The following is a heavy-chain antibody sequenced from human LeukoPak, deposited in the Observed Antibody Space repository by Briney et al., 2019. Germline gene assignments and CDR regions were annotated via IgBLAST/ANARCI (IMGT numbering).Heavy chain of an antibody. CDR2: ISSSSGTI. CDR1: GFTFSSYS. D-gene: IGHD2-2*01. Sequence: GGSLRLSCAASGFTFSSYSMNWVRQAPGKGLEWVSYISSSSGTIYYADSVKGRFTISRDNAKNSLYLQMNSLRDEDTAVYYCASGGIGYCSSTSCLYWGQGTLVTVSS. J-gene: IGHJ4*02. CDR3: ASGGIGYCSSTSCLY. V-gene: IGHV3-48*02.